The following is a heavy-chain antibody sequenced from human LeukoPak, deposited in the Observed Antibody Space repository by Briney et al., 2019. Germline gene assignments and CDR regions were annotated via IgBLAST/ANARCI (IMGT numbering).Heavy chain of an antibody. D-gene: IGHD3-9*01. CDR1: GFTFSDYE. CDR2: ISGTGTTI. Sequence: GGSLRLSCAASGFTFSDYEMNWARQAPGKGLEWVPHISGTGTTIQYADSVKGRFTISRDNAKSSLFLQMNSLRVEDTAVYYCARHLTGYYISWGQGTLVTVSS. CDR3: ARHLTGYYIS. J-gene: IGHJ5*02. V-gene: IGHV3-48*03.